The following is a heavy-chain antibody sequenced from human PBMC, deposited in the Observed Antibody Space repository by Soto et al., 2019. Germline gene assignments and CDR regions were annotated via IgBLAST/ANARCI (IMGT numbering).Heavy chain of an antibody. CDR2: ISSSGSTI. CDR1: GFTFSSYE. Sequence: PGGSLSLSCAASGFTFSSYEMNWVRQAPGKGLEWVSYISSSGSTIYYADSVKGRFTISRDNAKNSLYLQMNSLRDEDTAVYYYTGDGGGLYGRAFWAQGPTAPVS. D-gene: IGHD3-16*01. CDR3: TGDGGGLYGRAF. V-gene: IGHV3-48*03. J-gene: IGHJ6*02.